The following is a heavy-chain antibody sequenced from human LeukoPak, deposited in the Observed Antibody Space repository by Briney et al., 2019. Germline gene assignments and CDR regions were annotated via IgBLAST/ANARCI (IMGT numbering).Heavy chain of an antibody. J-gene: IGHJ5*02. V-gene: IGHV3-33*01. CDR3: ARDLGSCSGGGCYRGGWFDP. Sequence: PGGSLRLSCAASGLTFSSYGMHWVRQAPGKGLEWVAMIWNDGSYKYYPDSVKGRFTISRDNSKNMLYLQMNSLRADDTAVYYCARDLGSCSGGGCYRGGWFDPGGQGTLVTVSS. CDR2: IWNDGSYK. D-gene: IGHD2-15*01. CDR1: GLTFSSYG.